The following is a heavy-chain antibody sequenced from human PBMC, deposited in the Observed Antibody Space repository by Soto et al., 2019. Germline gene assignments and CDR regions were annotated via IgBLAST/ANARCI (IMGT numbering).Heavy chain of an antibody. V-gene: IGHV4-30-2*01. CDR2: IYQSGST. CDR1: GASISSATYS. D-gene: IGHD2-21*02. J-gene: IGHJ4*02. Sequence: SETLSLTWAVSGASISSATYSWSWIRQPPGEGLEWIGYIYQSGSTYYNPSLKSRVTISLDRSRNHFSLNLSSVTAADTAVYYCARGVLTAINPPRGYFDSWGQGTLVTVSS. CDR3: ARGVLTAINPPRGYFDS.